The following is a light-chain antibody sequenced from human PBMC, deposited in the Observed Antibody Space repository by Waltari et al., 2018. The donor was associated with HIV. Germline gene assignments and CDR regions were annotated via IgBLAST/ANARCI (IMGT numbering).Light chain of an antibody. CDR3: QAWDSGIH. J-gene: IGLJ2*01. V-gene: IGLV3-1*01. CDR2: QDT. Sequence: SYELTQPPSVSVSPGQTVSITCSGDKLADKYVCWYQQRSGQSPVVVIYQDTKRPSGIPERFSGSNYGNTATLTISGTQAVDEAIYYCQAWDSGIHFGGGTKLTVV. CDR1: KLADKY.